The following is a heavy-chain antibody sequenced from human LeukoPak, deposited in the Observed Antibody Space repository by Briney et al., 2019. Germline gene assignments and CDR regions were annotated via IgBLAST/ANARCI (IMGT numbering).Heavy chain of an antibody. CDR2: ITWNSGSI. Sequence: GGSLRLSCAASGFTFDEYAMHWVRQAPGKGLEWVSGITWNSGSIGYADSVKGRFTISRDTAKNSLYLQMNSLRAEDTAVYYCAKDFDNDNYYYHYGMDVWGQGTTVTVSS. J-gene: IGHJ6*02. D-gene: IGHD1-1*01. CDR3: AKDFDNDNYYYHYGMDV. CDR1: GFTFDEYA. V-gene: IGHV3-9*01.